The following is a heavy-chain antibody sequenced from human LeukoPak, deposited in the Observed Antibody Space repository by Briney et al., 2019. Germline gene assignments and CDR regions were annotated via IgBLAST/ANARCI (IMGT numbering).Heavy chain of an antibody. V-gene: IGHV4-4*09. D-gene: IGHD3-16*01. CDR3: ARLNFRGGEALHFDS. Sequence: SETLSLTCSVSGGSLTNYYWGWIRQPPGEGLEFIGYIHSDGTTNYDSSLQSRVAISLDTSKIQFSLRLYSVTAADTALYFCARLNFRGGEALHFDSWGQGTPVTVSS. CDR2: IHSDGTT. CDR1: GGSLTNYY. J-gene: IGHJ4*02.